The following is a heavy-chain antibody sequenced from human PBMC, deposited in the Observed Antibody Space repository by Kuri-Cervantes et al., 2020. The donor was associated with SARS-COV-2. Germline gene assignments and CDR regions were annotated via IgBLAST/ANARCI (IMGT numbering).Heavy chain of an antibody. V-gene: IGHV2-5*05. J-gene: IGHJ4*02. Sequence: SGPTLVKPTQTLTLTCTFSGFSLSTSGVGVGWIRQPPGKALEWLALIYWDDDKRYGPSLKSRLTITKDTSKNQVVLTMTNMDPVDTATYYCARTPFGVIGGATPYFDYWGQGTLVTVSS. D-gene: IGHD1-26*01. CDR3: ARTPFGVIGGATPYFDY. CDR2: IYWDDDK. CDR1: GFSLSTSGVG.